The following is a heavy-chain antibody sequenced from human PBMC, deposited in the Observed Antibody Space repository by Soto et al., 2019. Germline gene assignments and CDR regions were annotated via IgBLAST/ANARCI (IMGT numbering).Heavy chain of an antibody. J-gene: IGHJ4*02. CDR3: ARGALLSSGNYGFFDV. V-gene: IGHV4-34*01. CDR1: GGSFRGYF. D-gene: IGHD4-4*01. CDR2: INHRGLT. Sequence: SETLSLTCAVYGGSFRGYFWSWLRQPPGKGLEWIGEINHRGLTKYNPSLKSRVTISVDTSKNQFSLNLSSVTAADTAVYFCARGALLSSGNYGFFDVWGQGALVTVSS.